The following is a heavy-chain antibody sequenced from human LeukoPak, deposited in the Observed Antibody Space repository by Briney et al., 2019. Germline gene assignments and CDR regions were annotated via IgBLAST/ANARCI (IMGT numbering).Heavy chain of an antibody. CDR1: SYSISSSNW. D-gene: IGHD6-19*01. Sequence: PSETLSLTCAVSSYSISSSNWWGWIRQPPGKGLEWIGYIYYSGSTNYNPSLKSRVTISVDTSKNQFSLKLSSVTAADTAVYYCARDLPYSSGWYRSAFDIWGQGTMVTVSS. J-gene: IGHJ3*02. CDR2: IYYSGST. CDR3: ARDLPYSSGWYRSAFDI. V-gene: IGHV4-28*03.